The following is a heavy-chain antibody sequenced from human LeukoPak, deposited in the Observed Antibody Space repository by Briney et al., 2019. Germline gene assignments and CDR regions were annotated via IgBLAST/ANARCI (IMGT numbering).Heavy chain of an antibody. D-gene: IGHD6-19*01. CDR2: INAGNGNT. CDR1: GYTFTSYA. J-gene: IGHJ4*02. V-gene: IGHV1-3*01. Sequence: ASVKVSCKASGYTFTSYAMHWVRQAPGQRLEWMGWINAGNGNTKYSQKFQGRVTITRDTSASTAYMELSRLRSEDTAVYYCARSQQWLAHFDYWGQGTLVTVSS. CDR3: ARSQQWLAHFDY.